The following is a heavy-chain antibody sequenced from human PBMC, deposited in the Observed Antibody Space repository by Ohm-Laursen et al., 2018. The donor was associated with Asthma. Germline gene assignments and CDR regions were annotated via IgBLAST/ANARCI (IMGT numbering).Heavy chain of an antibody. J-gene: IGHJ4*02. CDR2: IYYSGST. CDR3: ARRDYGGNSRGFGFDY. CDR1: GGSISSSSYY. Sequence: PSETLSLTCSVSGGSISSSSYYWGWIRQPPGKGLEWIGSIYYSGSTYYNPTHKSRVTISVDTSKNQFSLKLSSVTAADTAVYYCARRDYGGNSRGFGFDYWGQGTLVTVSS. D-gene: IGHD4-23*01. V-gene: IGHV4-39*01.